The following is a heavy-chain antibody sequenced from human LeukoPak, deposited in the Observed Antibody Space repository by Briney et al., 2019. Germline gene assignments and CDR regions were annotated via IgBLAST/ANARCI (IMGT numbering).Heavy chain of an antibody. CDR1: GGSISSYY. CDR2: IYYSGST. Sequence: SETLSLTCTVSGGSISSYYWSWIRQPPGKGLEWIGYIYYSGSTNYNPSLKSRVTISVDTSKNQFSLKLSSVTAADTAVYYCARDRILWFGELPENLWGQGTLVTVSS. J-gene: IGHJ4*02. CDR3: ARDRILWFGELPENL. V-gene: IGHV4-59*12. D-gene: IGHD3-10*01.